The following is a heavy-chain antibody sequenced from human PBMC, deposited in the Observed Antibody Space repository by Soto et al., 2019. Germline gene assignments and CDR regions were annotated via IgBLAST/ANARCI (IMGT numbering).Heavy chain of an antibody. CDR3: ARGLLYATGQVDY. V-gene: IGHV1-69*06. CDR2: IIPVVGTT. CDR1: GDTFTTNS. J-gene: IGHJ4*02. D-gene: IGHD2-8*01. Sequence: QVQLVQSGAEVKKPGSSVKVSCKASGDTFTTNSLNWVRQAPGQGREWMGGIIPVVGTTKYAQKYQDRVTTTGDKYTNTAYMELSGLRSDDTAVYYCARGLLYATGQVDYWGQGTPVTVCS.